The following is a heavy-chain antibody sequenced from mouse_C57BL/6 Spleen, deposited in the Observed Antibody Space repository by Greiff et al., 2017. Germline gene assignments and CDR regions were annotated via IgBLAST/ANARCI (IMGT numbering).Heavy chain of an antibody. J-gene: IGHJ4*01. D-gene: IGHD1-1*01. CDR1: GYAFTNYL. CDR3: ARFDYYGSSYYAMDY. V-gene: IGHV1-54*01. CDR2: INPGSGGT. Sequence: VQLQQSGAELVRPGTSVKVSCKASGYAFTNYLIEWVKQRPGQGLEWIGVINPGSGGTNYNEKFKGKATLTADKSSSTAYMQRSSLTSEDAAVYVCARFDYYGSSYYAMDYWGQGTSVTVSS.